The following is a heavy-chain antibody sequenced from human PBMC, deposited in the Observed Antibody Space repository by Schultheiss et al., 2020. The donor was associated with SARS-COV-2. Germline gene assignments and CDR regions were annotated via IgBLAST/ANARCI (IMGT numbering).Heavy chain of an antibody. V-gene: IGHV3-23*01. CDR2: ISGSGGST. CDR1: GFTFSGSA. J-gene: IGHJ3*01. D-gene: IGHD5-18*01. Sequence: GGSLRLSCAASGFTFSGSAMHWVRQVPGKGLEWVSAISGSGGSTYYADSVKGRFTISRDNSKNTLYLQMNSLRAEDTAVYYCAKDADTAMDPTDVWGQGTMVTVSS. CDR3: AKDADTAMDPTDV.